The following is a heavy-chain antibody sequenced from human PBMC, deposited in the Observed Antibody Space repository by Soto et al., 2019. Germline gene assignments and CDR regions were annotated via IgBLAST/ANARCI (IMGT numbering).Heavy chain of an antibody. CDR1: GFTFSSYG. CDR3: AREIAAAGLYYYYGMDV. Sequence: GGSLRLSCAASGFTFSSYGMHWVRQAPGRGLEWVAVIWYDGSNKYYADSVKGRFTISRDNSKNTLYLQMNSLRAEDTAVYYCAREIAAAGLYYYYGMDVWRQGTTVTVSS. V-gene: IGHV3-33*01. J-gene: IGHJ6*02. D-gene: IGHD6-13*01. CDR2: IWYDGSNK.